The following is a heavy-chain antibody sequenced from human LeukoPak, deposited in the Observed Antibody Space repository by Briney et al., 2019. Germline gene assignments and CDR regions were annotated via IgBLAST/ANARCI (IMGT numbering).Heavy chain of an antibody. CDR3: AGELAGTRTRDAFDI. Sequence: ASVKVSCKASGYTVTSYDINWVRQATGQGLEWMGWMNPNSGNTGYAQKFQGRVTLTRNTSISTAYMELGSLRSEDTAVYYCAGELAGTRTRDAFDIWGQGTMVTVSS. V-gene: IGHV1-8*01. CDR1: GYTVTSYD. D-gene: IGHD3-10*01. CDR2: MNPNSGNT. J-gene: IGHJ3*02.